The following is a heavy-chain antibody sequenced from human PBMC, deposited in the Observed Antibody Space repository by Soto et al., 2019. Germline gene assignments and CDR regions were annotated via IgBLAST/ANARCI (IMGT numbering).Heavy chain of an antibody. CDR2: INHSGST. V-gene: IGHV4-34*01. D-gene: IGHD4-17*01. J-gene: IGHJ4*02. Sequence: QVQLQQWGAGLLKPSETLSLTCAVYGGSFSGYYWSWIRQPPGKGLEWIGEINHSGSTNYNPSLTRRVTRSVDTSKNQHSLKLSSVTAADTAVYYCARGTTVTVDYWGQGTLVTVSS. CDR1: GGSFSGYY. CDR3: ARGTTVTVDY.